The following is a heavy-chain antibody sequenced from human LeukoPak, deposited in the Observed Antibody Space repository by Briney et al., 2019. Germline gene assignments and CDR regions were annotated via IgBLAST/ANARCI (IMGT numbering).Heavy chain of an antibody. CDR3: AKSKYSSSWSSGWFDP. CDR1: GFTFSSYA. V-gene: IGHV3-23*01. D-gene: IGHD6-13*01. CDR2: ISGSGGST. J-gene: IGHJ5*02. Sequence: GGSLRLSCAASGFTFSSYAMSWVRQAPGKGLEWVSAISGSGGSTYYADSVKGRFTISRDNSKNTLYLQMNSLRAEDTAVYYCAKSKYSSSWSSGWFDPWGQGTLVTVSS.